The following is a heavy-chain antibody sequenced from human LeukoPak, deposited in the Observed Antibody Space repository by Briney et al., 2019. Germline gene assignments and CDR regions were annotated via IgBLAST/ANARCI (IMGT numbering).Heavy chain of an antibody. Sequence: SETLSLTCTVSGVSISSTSYYWGWIRQPPGKGLEWIGEINHSGSTNYNPSLKSRVTISVDTSKNQFSLKLSSVTAADTAVYYCARLRVIGRDGYKDWGQGTLVTVSS. CDR2: INHSGST. CDR1: GVSISSTSYY. D-gene: IGHD5-24*01. J-gene: IGHJ4*02. CDR3: ARLRVIGRDGYKD. V-gene: IGHV4-39*07.